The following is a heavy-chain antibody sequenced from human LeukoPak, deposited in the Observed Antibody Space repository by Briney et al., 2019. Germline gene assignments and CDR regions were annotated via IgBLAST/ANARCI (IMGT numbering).Heavy chain of an antibody. J-gene: IGHJ6*02. Sequence: ASVKVSCKASGGTFSSYAISWVRQAPGQGLEWMGGIIPIFGTANYAQKFQGRVTITTDESTSTAYMELSSLRSEDTAVYYCARPTSESSSWYFSNYYYYGMDVWGQGTTVTVSS. D-gene: IGHD6-13*01. V-gene: IGHV1-69*05. CDR2: IIPIFGTA. CDR1: GGTFSSYA. CDR3: ARPTSESSSWYFSNYYYYGMDV.